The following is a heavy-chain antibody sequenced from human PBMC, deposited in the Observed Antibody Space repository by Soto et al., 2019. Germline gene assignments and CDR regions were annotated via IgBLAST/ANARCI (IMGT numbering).Heavy chain of an antibody. Sequence: SETLSLTCTVSAGSISYYHWSWIRQPPGKGLEWIGYIYSSGSTNYNPSLKSRVTISVETSKNQFSLKLRSVTAADTAVYYCARLNSWYLDYWGQGTLVTVSS. CDR3: ARLNSWYLDY. CDR2: IYSSGST. CDR1: AGSISYYH. D-gene: IGHD1-20*01. J-gene: IGHJ4*02. V-gene: IGHV4-59*08.